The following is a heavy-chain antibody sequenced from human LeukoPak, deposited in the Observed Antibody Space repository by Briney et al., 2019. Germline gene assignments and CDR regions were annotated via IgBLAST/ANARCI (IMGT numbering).Heavy chain of an antibody. Sequence: QTGGSLRLSCAASGFTFSSYWMSWVRQAPGKGLEWVANIKEDGSEKNYVDSVKGRFTISRDNAKNSLYLQMNSLRAEDTAVYYCAREDGGSYFDYWGQGTLVTVSS. J-gene: IGHJ4*02. CDR1: GFTFSSYW. CDR3: AREDGGSYFDY. CDR2: IKEDGSEK. V-gene: IGHV3-7*01. D-gene: IGHD1-26*01.